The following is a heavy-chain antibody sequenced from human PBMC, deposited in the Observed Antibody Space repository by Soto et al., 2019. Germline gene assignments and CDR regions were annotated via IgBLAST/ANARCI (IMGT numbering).Heavy chain of an antibody. CDR2: ISWNSGSI. D-gene: IGHD2-21*02. J-gene: IGHJ4*01. CDR3: AKDGPGDWGSDFDY. Sequence: GGSLRLSCAASGFTFDDYAMHWVRQAPGKGLEWVSGISWNSGSIGYADSVKGRFTISRDNAKNSLYLQMNSLRAEDTALYYCAKDGPGDWGSDFDYLGHGTLVTVSS. CDR1: GFTFDDYA. V-gene: IGHV3-9*01.